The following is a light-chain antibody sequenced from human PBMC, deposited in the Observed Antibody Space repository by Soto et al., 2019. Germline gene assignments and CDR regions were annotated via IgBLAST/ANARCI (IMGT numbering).Light chain of an antibody. CDR3: QQYDSSPPS. J-gene: IGKJ1*01. CDR1: QSVNSNY. CDR2: GAS. V-gene: IGKV3-20*01. Sequence: EIVLTQSPGTLSLSPGERATLSCRASQSVNSNYLAWYQRKPGQAPRLLIYGASNRATDIPYRFSASGSGTDFTLSITSLEPEDFAVYYGQQYDSSPPSFGQGTKVEIK.